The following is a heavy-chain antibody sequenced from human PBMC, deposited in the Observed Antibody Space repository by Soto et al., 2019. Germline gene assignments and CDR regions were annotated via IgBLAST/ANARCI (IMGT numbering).Heavy chain of an antibody. D-gene: IGHD2-15*01. CDR2: ISGSGGST. CDR1: GFTFSSYA. CDR3: AKGRIVADNESFDY. V-gene: IGHV3-23*01. Sequence: GGSLRLSCAASGFTFSSYAMSWVRQAPGKGLEWVSAISGSGGSTYYADSVKGRFTISRDNSKNTLYLQMNSLRAEDTAVYYCAKGRIVADNESFDYWGQGTLVTSPQ. J-gene: IGHJ4*02.